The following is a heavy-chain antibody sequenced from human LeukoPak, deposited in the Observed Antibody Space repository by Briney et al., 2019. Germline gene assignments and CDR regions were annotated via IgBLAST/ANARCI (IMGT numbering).Heavy chain of an antibody. Sequence: SETLSLTCAVYGGSFSGYYWSWIRQPPGKGLEWIGEINHSGSTNYNPSLKSRVTTSVDTSKNQFSLKLSSVTAADTAVYYCARGRRYYDSSGYYYRSYFDYWGQGTLVTVSS. D-gene: IGHD3-22*01. J-gene: IGHJ4*02. CDR2: INHSGST. CDR3: ARGRRYYDSSGYYYRSYFDY. V-gene: IGHV4-34*01. CDR1: GGSFSGYY.